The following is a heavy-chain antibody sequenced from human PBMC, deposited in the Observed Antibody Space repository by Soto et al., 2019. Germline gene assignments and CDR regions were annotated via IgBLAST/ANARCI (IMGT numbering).Heavy chain of an antibody. V-gene: IGHV6-1*01. CDR3: ARVKGYSSSWSVYYYGRDV. Sequence: PSQTLSLTCAISGDSVSSNSAAWNWIRQSPSRGLEWLGRTYYRSKWYNDYAVSVKSRITINPDTSKNQFSLQLNSVTPEDTAVYYCARVKGYSSSWSVYYYGRDVWGQGTTVTVSS. J-gene: IGHJ6*02. D-gene: IGHD6-13*01. CDR1: GDSVSSNSAA. CDR2: TYYRSKWYN.